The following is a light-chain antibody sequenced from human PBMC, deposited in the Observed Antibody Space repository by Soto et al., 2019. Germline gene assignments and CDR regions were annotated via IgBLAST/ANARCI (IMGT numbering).Light chain of an antibody. CDR3: QSYDSSLILVV. J-gene: IGLJ2*01. Sequence: QSVLTQPPSVSGAPGQRVTISCTGSSSNIGAGYDVHWYQQLPGTAPKLLIYGNSNRPSGVPDRFSGSKSGTSASLAITGLQAEDEADYYCQSYDSSLILVVFGGGTQLTVL. CDR2: GNS. CDR1: SSNIGAGYD. V-gene: IGLV1-40*01.